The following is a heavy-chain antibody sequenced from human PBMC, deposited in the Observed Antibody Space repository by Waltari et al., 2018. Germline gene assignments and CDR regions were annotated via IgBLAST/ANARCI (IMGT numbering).Heavy chain of an antibody. V-gene: IGHV1-18*01. CDR2: SSANKGNT. CDR1: GYIFTHYG. CDR3: ARRFEESVGEAAAISYYDYYAMDV. Sequence: QVQLVQSGAEVKKTGAAVRVSCKAPGYIFTHYGVSWVRQAPGQGLEWMGWSSANKGNTNYTQKVQERVTMATDTATSTAYMELRSLRADDTAVYFCARRFEESVGEAAAISYYDYYAMDVWGQGTTVTVSS. J-gene: IGHJ6*02. D-gene: IGHD3-10*01.